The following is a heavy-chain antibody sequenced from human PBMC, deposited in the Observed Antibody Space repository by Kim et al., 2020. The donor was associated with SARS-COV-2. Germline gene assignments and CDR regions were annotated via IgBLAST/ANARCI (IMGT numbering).Heavy chain of an antibody. V-gene: IGHV1-69*02. J-gene: IGHJ4*02. CDR3: ASKLAAAGHSFDY. D-gene: IGHD6-13*01. Sequence: YPQKFQGRVTITADKSTSTAYMELSSLRSEDTAVYYCASKLAAAGHSFDYWGQGTLVTVSS.